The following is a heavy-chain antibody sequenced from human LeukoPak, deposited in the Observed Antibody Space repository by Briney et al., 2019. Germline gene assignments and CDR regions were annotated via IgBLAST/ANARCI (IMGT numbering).Heavy chain of an antibody. Sequence: NPSETLSLTCAVSGGSISSGGYSWSWIRQPPGKGLEWIGYIYHSGSTYYNPSLKSRVTISVDTSKNQFSLKLSSVTAADTAVYYCASTRTGPYQVAGTKYYGMDVWGQGTTVTVSS. CDR1: GGSISSGGYS. CDR3: ASTRTGPYQVAGTKYYGMDV. V-gene: IGHV4-30-2*02. J-gene: IGHJ6*02. CDR2: IYHSGST. D-gene: IGHD6-19*01.